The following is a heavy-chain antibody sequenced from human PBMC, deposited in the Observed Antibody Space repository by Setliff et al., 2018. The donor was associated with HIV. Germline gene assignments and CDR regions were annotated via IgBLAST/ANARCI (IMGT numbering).Heavy chain of an antibody. D-gene: IGHD3-9*01. J-gene: IGHJ4*02. CDR2: INPNSGGT. CDR1: GYTLTELS. CDR3: SRGAEDLAINPPSFDYYFDY. Sequence: ASVKVSCKVSGYTLTELSMHWVRQAPGKGLEWMGWINPNSGGTNYAQKFQGRVTMTRDTSISTVYMELSSLRSDDTALYFCSRGAEDLAINPPSFDYYFDYWGQGTPVTVSS. V-gene: IGHV1-2*02.